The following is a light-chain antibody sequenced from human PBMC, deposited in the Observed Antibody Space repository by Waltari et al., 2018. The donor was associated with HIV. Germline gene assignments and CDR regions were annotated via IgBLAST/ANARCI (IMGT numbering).Light chain of an antibody. CDR2: EVS. Sequence: QSALTQPPSASGSPGQSVTISCTGTSSDIGGYDFVSWYQQHPGKAPKLIIFEVSKWPSGVPDRFSGSKSGNTASLTVSGLQAEDEADYYCSSYAGTKTLIFGGGTKLTVL. J-gene: IGLJ2*01. CDR3: SSYAGTKTLI. V-gene: IGLV2-8*01. CDR1: SSDIGGYDF.